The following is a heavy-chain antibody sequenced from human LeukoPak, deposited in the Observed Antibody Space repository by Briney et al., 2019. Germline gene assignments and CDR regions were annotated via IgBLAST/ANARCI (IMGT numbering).Heavy chain of an antibody. Sequence: PGGSLRLSCAASGFTFSTYSMNWVRQAPGKGPEWVSAISGSGGSTYYADSVKGRFTISRDNSKNTLYLQMNSLRAEDTAVYYCARNNYFDYWGQGTLVTVSS. CDR3: ARNNYFDY. J-gene: IGHJ4*02. V-gene: IGHV3-23*01. CDR2: ISGSGGST. CDR1: GFTFSTYS.